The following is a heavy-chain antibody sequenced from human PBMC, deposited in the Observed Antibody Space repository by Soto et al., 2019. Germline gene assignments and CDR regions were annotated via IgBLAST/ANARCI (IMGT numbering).Heavy chain of an antibody. D-gene: IGHD2-8*01. CDR2: IWHDGTNR. CDR3: ARTGLQIVQATSYSYGLDV. Sequence: QVQLVESGGGVVQPGTSLRLSCEASGFTFNSFGMHWVRQAPGKGLEWVAMIWHDGTNRYYLDSVKGRFTISRDNSKDTLYLQMNNLRAEDTAVYYCARTGLQIVQATSYSYGLDVWGQGTTVTVSS. J-gene: IGHJ6*02. V-gene: IGHV3-33*01. CDR1: GFTFNSFG.